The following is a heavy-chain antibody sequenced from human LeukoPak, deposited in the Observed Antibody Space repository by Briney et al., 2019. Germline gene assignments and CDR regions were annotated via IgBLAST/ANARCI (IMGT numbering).Heavy chain of an antibody. V-gene: IGHV3-74*01. CDR3: ASPTGYYGSGSYGDDAFDI. D-gene: IGHD3-10*01. CDR2: INSDGSST. J-gene: IGHJ3*02. CDR1: GFTFSSYW. Sequence: GGSLRLSCAASGFTFSSYWMHWVRQAPGKGLVWVSRINSDGSSTSYADSVKGRFTISRDNSKNTLYLQMNSLRAEDTAVYYCASPTGYYGSGSYGDDAFDIWGQGTMVTVSS.